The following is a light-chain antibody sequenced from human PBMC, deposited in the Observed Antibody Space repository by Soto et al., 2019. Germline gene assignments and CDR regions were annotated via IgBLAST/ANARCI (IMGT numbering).Light chain of an antibody. CDR3: QQYYSFPVT. V-gene: IGKV1D-8*01. CDR2: AAS. CDR1: QGISHN. J-gene: IGKJ1*01. Sequence: VIWMTQSPSLLSASTGDRVTITCRVSQGISHNLAWYQQKPGKAPELLIYAASTLHSGVPSRFSGSGSGTDFALTISSLQSEDFATYYCQQYYSFPVTFGQGAKVEMK.